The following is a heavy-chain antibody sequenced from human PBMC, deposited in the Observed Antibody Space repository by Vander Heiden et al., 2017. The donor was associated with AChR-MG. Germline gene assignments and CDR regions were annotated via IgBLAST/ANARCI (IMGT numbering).Heavy chain of an antibody. CDR3: ARLDYYDSSGYPIPGY. J-gene: IGHJ4*02. CDR1: RGPISGSRDS. D-gene: IGHD3-22*01. V-gene: IGHV4-39*02. Sequence: QLQLQESGPGRVKTSETTSSTCTCHRGPISGSRDSWGWIRQPQGKGLEWIASIDYSGSTSYNPSLKSRVTISVDTSKNHFSLKLSSVTAADTAVYYCARLDYYDSSGYPIPGYWGQGTLVTVSS. CDR2: IDYSGST.